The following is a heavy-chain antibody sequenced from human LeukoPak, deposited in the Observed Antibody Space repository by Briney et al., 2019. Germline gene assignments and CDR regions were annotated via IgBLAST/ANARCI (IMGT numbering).Heavy chain of an antibody. V-gene: IGHV1-69*05. CDR3: ARDKNSGECVSNSCYGVWPLDI. J-gene: IGHJ3*02. D-gene: IGHD2-2*01. Sequence: SVRVSCKASGGTFSINAITWVRQAPGQGLEWMGGIIPMSETPKYTQKFQGRVTIATDESTNTAYMELSSLRSEDTAVYYCARDKNSGECVSNSCYGVWPLDIWGQGTMVTVSS. CDR1: GGTFSINA. CDR2: IIPMSETP.